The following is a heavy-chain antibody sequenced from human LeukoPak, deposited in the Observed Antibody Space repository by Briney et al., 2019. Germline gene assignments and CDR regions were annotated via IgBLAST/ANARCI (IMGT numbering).Heavy chain of an antibody. CDR3: ARLLVPAASGAFDM. D-gene: IGHD2-2*01. CDR2: MSISGAS. Sequence: SETLSLTCAVSTASITNYYWSWLRQPAGRGLEYIGRMSISGASNYNPSLTIRVTMSVDSSRRQVYLKLTPVTAAAPDVHACARLLVPAASGAFDMWGQGTIVTVSS. V-gene: IGHV4-4*07. J-gene: IGHJ3*02. CDR1: TASITNYY.